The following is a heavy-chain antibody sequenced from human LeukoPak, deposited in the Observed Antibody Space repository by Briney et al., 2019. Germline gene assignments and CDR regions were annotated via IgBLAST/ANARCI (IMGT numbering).Heavy chain of an antibody. CDR2: IYSGGST. Sequence: GGSLRLSCAASGFTVSSNYMSWVRQAPGKGLEWVSVIYSGGSTYYADSVKGRFTISRDNSKNTLYLQMNSLRAEDTAVYYCARTPPGDSSGSIDYWGQGTLVTVSS. D-gene: IGHD3-22*01. CDR1: GFTVSSNY. CDR3: ARTPPGDSSGSIDY. J-gene: IGHJ4*02. V-gene: IGHV3-53*01.